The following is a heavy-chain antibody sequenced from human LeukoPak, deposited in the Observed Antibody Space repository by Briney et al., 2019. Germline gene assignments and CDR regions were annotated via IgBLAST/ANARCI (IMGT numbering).Heavy chain of an antibody. D-gene: IGHD3-22*01. CDR2: IHYSGST. Sequence: SETLSLTCTVSGGSISNYYWNWIRQPPGKGLEWIGYIHYSGSTNYNPSLKSRVTISVDTSKNQFSLKLSSVTAADTAVYYCAGGDYYDSSGYWGQGTLVTVSS. CDR1: GGSISNYY. V-gene: IGHV4-59*01. CDR3: AGGDYYDSSGY. J-gene: IGHJ4*02.